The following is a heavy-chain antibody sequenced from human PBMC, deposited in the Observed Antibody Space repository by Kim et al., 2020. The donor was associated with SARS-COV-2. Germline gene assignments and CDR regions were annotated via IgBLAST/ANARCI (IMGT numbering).Heavy chain of an antibody. CDR1: GGSISSGGYY. V-gene: IGHV4-31*03. CDR3: ARNTMIPLSFDI. J-gene: IGHJ3*02. CDR2: IYYSGST. Sequence: SETLSLTCTVSGGSISSGGYYWSWIRQHPGKGLEWIGYIYYSGSTYYNPSLKSRVTISVDTSKNQFSLKLSPVTAADTAVYYCARNTMIPLSFDIWGQGTMVTVSS. D-gene: IGHD3-22*01.